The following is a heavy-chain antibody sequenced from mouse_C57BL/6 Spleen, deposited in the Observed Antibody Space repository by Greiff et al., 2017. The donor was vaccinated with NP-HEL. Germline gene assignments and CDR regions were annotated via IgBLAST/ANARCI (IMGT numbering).Heavy chain of an antibody. CDR2: IYPGSGST. J-gene: IGHJ2*01. V-gene: IGHV1-55*01. D-gene: IGHD1-1*01. CDR1: GYTFTSYW. CDR3: AREGSVVAKDY. Sequence: QVHVKQPGAELVKPGASVKMSCKASGYTFTSYWITWVKQRPGQGLEWIGDIYPGSGSTNYNEKFKSKATLTVDTSSSTAYMQLSSLTSEDSAVYYCAREGSVVAKDYWGQGTTLTVSS.